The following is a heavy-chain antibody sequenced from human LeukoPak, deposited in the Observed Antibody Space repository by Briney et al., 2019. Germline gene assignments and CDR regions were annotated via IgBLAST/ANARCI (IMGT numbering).Heavy chain of an antibody. CDR1: GYTFTSYD. V-gene: IGHV1-8*03. CDR2: MNPNSGNT. Sequence: ASVKVSCKASGYTFTSYDINWVRQATGQGLEWMGWMNPNSGNTGYAQKFQGRVTITRNTSISTAYMELSSLRSEDTAVYYCARVYDFSDMDVWGKGTTVTVSS. CDR3: ARVYDFSDMDV. J-gene: IGHJ6*03. D-gene: IGHD3-3*01.